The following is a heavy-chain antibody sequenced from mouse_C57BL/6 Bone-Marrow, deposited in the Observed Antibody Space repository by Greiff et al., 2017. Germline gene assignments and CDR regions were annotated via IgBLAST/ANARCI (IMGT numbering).Heavy chain of an antibody. D-gene: IGHD2-2*01. CDR2: IDPSDSYT. CDR3: ARERLSGYFDV. J-gene: IGHJ1*03. V-gene: IGHV1-69*01. Sequence: QVQLQQPGAELVMPGASVKLSCKASGYTFTSYWMHWVQQRPGQGLEWIGEIDPSDSYTNYHQKFKGKSTLTVDKSSSTAYMQLSSLTSEDSAVYYCARERLSGYFDVWGTGTTVTVSS. CDR1: GYTFTSYW.